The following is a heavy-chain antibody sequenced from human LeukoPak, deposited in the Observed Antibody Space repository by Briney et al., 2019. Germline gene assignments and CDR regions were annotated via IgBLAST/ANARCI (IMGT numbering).Heavy chain of an antibody. D-gene: IGHD3-3*02. CDR3: ARGVSRYYFDY. J-gene: IGHJ4*02. Sequence: ASVEVSCXASGYTFTSYYMHWVRQAPGQGLEWMGWINPNSGGTNYAQKFQGRVTMTRDTSISTAYMELSRLRSDDTAVYYCARGVSRYYFDYWGQGTLVTVSS. V-gene: IGHV1-2*02. CDR1: GYTFTSYY. CDR2: INPNSGGT.